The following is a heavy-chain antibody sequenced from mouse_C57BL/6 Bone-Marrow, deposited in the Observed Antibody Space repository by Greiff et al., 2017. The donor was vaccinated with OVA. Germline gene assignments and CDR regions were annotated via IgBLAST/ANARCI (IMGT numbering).Heavy chain of an antibody. CDR2: IDPSDSYT. V-gene: IGHV1-69*01. Sequence: VQLQQPGAELVMPGASVKLSCKASGYTFTSYWMHWVKQRPGQGLEWIGEIDPSDSYTNYNQKFKGKSTLTVDKSSSTAYMQLSSLTSEDSAVYYCASFHYYGSSYVDYWGQGTTLTVSS. CDR1: GYTFTSYW. CDR3: ASFHYYGSSYVDY. D-gene: IGHD1-1*01. J-gene: IGHJ2*01.